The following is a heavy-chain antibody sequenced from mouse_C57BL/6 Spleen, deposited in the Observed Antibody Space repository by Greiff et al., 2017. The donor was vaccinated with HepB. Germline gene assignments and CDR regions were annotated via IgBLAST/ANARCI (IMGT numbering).Heavy chain of an antibody. Sequence: VQLKQSGPELVKPGASVKISCKASGYTFTDYYMNWVKQSHGKSLEWIGDINPNNGGTSYNQKFKGKATLTVDKSSSPAYMELRSLTSEDSAVYYCAREGFAYWGQGTLVTVSA. V-gene: IGHV1-26*01. J-gene: IGHJ3*01. CDR3: AREGFAY. CDR2: INPNNGGT. CDR1: GYTFTDYY.